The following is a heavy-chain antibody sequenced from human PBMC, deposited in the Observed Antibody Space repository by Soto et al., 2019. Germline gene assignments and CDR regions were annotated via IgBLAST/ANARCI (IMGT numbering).Heavy chain of an antibody. D-gene: IGHD2-2*02. CDR1: GFTVSSNY. CDR2: IYSGGST. V-gene: IGHV3-66*01. Sequence: PGGSLRLSCAASGFTVSSNYMSWVRQAPGKGLEWVSVIYSGGSTYYADSVKGRFTISRDNSKNTLYLQMNSLRAEDTAVYYCAIESVAPPRLYSIDDRGPGTLVNLFS. CDR3: AIESVAPPRLYSIDD. J-gene: IGHJ4*02.